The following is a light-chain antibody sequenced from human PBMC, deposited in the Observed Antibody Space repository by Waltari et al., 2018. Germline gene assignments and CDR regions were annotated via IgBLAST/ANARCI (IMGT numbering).Light chain of an antibody. CDR2: GKN. V-gene: IGLV3-19*01. CDR3: SSRDSSASHVL. J-gene: IGLJ2*01. CDR1: SLRASY. Sequence: SSELTQDPAVSVALGQTVRITCQGASLRASYASWYQQKSGQAPILVLFGKNKRPSGIQYRCSGYNSETTTSLTITGAQAEDEADYYCSSRDSSASHVLFAGGTKLTVL.